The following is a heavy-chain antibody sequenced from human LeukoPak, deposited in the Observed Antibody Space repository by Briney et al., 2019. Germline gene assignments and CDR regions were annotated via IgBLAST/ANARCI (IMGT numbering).Heavy chain of an antibody. CDR3: AKEVVYETDYYYYYGMDV. CDR1: GFTFSSYA. J-gene: IGHJ6*02. D-gene: IGHD2-15*01. Sequence: GGSLRLSCAASGFTFSSYAMSWVRQAPGKGLEWVSAISGSGGSTYYADSVKGRFTISRDNSKNTLYLQMNSLRAEDTAVYYCAKEVVYETDYYYYYGMDVWGQGTTVTVFS. CDR2: ISGSGGST. V-gene: IGHV3-23*01.